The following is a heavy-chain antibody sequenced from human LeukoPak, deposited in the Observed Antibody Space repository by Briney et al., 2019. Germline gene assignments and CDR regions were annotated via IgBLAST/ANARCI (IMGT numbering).Heavy chain of an antibody. CDR3: ATTTVGEYFQH. J-gene: IGHJ1*01. V-gene: IGHV4-39*07. CDR1: GDSISSGDYY. D-gene: IGHD4-17*01. Sequence: PSETLSLTCTVSGDSISSGDYYWSWIRQPPGKGLEWIGEINHSGSTNYNPSLKSRVTISVDKSKNQFSLKLSSVTAADTAVYYCATTTVGEYFQHWGQGTLVTVSS. CDR2: INHSGST.